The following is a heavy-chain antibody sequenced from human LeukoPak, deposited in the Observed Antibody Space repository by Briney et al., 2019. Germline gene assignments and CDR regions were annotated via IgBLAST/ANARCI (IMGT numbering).Heavy chain of an antibody. D-gene: IGHD3-22*01. CDR2: IYPGDSDT. Sequence: ESLKISCKGSACSFTSYWLGWERQMPGKGLECMGIIYPGDSDTRYSPSFQGQVTISADKSISTAYLQWSSLKASDTAMYYCARARYYYDSSGYYVDAFDIWGQGTMVTVSS. V-gene: IGHV5-51*01. CDR1: ACSFTSYW. J-gene: IGHJ3*02. CDR3: ARARYYYDSSGYYVDAFDI.